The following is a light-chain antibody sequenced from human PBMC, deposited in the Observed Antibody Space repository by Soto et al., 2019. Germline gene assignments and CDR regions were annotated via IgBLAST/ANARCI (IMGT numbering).Light chain of an antibody. J-gene: IGLJ2*01. CDR2: DVS. V-gene: IGLV2-14*01. CDR3: SSYTSASTPLV. Sequence: QSALTQPASVSGSPGQSITISCTGTGSDVGGYNYVSWYQQHPGKAPKVMIYDVSNRPSGVSNRFSGSKSGNTASQTISGLQAEDEADYYCSSYTSASTPLVFGGGTKLTVL. CDR1: GSDVGGYNY.